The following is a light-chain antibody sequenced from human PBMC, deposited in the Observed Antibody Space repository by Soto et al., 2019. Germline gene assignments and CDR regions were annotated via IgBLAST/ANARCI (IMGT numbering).Light chain of an antibody. Sequence: DIQMTQSPSTLSPSEGDRATITSRASKSLGTWLAWFQQKPGKAPKLLTYDASTLESGVPSRFSGSGSGTEFTLTINSLQPDDLATYYCQQYNSDSQTFGQGTKVELK. CDR1: KSLGTW. V-gene: IGKV1-5*01. CDR2: DAS. J-gene: IGKJ1*01. CDR3: QQYNSDSQT.